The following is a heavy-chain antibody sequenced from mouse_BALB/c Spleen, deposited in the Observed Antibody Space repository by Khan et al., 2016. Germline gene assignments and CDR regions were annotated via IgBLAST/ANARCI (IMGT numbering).Heavy chain of an antibody. J-gene: IGHJ4*01. CDR1: GFSLTSNG. CDR3: ARKGGYFGYDCALDY. V-gene: IGHV2-2*01. D-gene: IGHD2-2*01. CDR2: IWSGGST. Sequence: QVQLQQSGPGLVQPSQSLSITCTVSGFSLTSNGVHWVRQSPGKGLEWLGVIWSGGSTDYNAAFISRLSISKDNSKGQVFFKMNSLQADDAAICYCARKGGYFGYDCALDYWGQGTSVTVSS.